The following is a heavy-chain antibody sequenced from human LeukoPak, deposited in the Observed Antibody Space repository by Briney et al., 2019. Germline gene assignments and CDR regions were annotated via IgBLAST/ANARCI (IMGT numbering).Heavy chain of an antibody. CDR2: INLNSGNT. J-gene: IGHJ5*02. D-gene: IGHD6-13*01. CDR1: GYTFTSYA. Sequence: GSVNVSCKASGYTFTSYAINWVRQATGQGLEWVGWINLNSGNTGYAQTFQGGVTITRNTSISTPYMELNSLRSEDTAVYYCARVRQQLGCFDPWRQGTRVTLLS. CDR3: ARVRQQLGCFDP. V-gene: IGHV1-8*01.